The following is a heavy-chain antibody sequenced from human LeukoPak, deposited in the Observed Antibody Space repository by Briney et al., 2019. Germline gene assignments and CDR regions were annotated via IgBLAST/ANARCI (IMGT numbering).Heavy chain of an antibody. CDR3: ARDGDIVVVPAARIDYYYGMDV. CDR2: ISAYNGNT. Sequence: ASVKVSCKASGYTFTSYGISWVRQAPGQGLEWMGWISAYNGNTNYAQKLQGRVTMTTDTSTSTAYMELRSLRSDDTAVYSCARDGDIVVVPAARIDYYYGMDVWGKGTTVTVSS. D-gene: IGHD2-2*01. J-gene: IGHJ6*04. CDR1: GYTFTSYG. V-gene: IGHV1-18*04.